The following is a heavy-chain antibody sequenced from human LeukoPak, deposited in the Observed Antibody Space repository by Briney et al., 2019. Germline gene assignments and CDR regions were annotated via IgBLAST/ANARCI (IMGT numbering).Heavy chain of an antibody. Sequence: SETLSLTCTVSGGTFSSSSYYWGWIRQPPGKGLEWIGSIYYSGSTYYNPSHKSRVTISVDTSKNQFSLKLSSVTAADTAVYYCAAPGKGFCSSTSCNDYYYYYGMDVWGQGTTVTVSS. CDR2: IYYSGST. J-gene: IGHJ6*02. D-gene: IGHD2-2*01. CDR3: AAPGKGFCSSTSCNDYYYYYGMDV. V-gene: IGHV4-39*07. CDR1: GGTFSSSSYY.